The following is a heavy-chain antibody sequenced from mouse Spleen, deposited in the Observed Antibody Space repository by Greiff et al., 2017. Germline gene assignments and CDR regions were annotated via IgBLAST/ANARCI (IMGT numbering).Heavy chain of an antibody. Sequence: VQVVESGPELVKPGASVKISCKASGYAFSSSWMNWVKQRPGKGLEWIGRIYPGDGDTNYNGKFKGKATLTADKSSSTAYMQLSSLTSEDSAVYFCAGLRTFDYWGQGTTLTVSS. D-gene: IGHD1-1*01. CDR1: GYAFSSSW. J-gene: IGHJ2*01. V-gene: IGHV1-82*01. CDR3: AGLRTFDY. CDR2: IYPGDGDT.